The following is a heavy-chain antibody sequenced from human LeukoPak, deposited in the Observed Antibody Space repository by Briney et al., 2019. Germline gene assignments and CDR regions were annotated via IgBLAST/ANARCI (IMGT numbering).Heavy chain of an antibody. Sequence: GGALRLSCAASGFTFSSYAMHWVRQAPGKGLEWVAVISYDGSNKYYADSVKGRFTISRDNSKNTLYLQMNSLRAEDTAVYYCARDLYLTYCSGGSCYGGGAFDIWGQGTMDTVSS. D-gene: IGHD2-15*01. V-gene: IGHV3-30*04. J-gene: IGHJ3*02. CDR1: GFTFSSYA. CDR2: ISYDGSNK. CDR3: ARDLYLTYCSGGSCYGGGAFDI.